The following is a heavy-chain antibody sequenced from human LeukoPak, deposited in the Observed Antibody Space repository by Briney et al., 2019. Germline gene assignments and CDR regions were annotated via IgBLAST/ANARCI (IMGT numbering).Heavy chain of an antibody. CDR2: ISSAGTT. V-gene: IGHV3-66*01. CDR3: ARDLIQLWPRSPDAFDI. Sequence: GGSLRLSCAASGFTVSSSYMSWVRQAPGKGLEWVSIISSAGTTYYADSVKGRYTISRDNSKNTVYLQVNSLRAEDTAVYYCARDLIQLWPRSPDAFDIRGQGTMVTVSS. D-gene: IGHD5-18*01. J-gene: IGHJ3*02. CDR1: GFTVSSSY.